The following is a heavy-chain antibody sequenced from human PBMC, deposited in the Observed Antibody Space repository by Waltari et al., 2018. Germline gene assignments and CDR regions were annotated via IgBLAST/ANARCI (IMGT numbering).Heavy chain of an antibody. D-gene: IGHD1-26*01. V-gene: IGHV3-30*02. CDR2: XQVXXLNK. J-gene: IGHJ4*02. CDR3: ARGTHYXXXY. CDR1: GFRFSSYG. Sequence: QVQLVESGGGVVQPGGSLRLSCAVSGFRFSSYGMHWVRQAPGKGLEWVAFXQVXXLNKYYAXSLKGRFTVSRDDSENALYLQMNSLRGDDTAVYYCARGTHYXXXYWGLGTLVTVSS.